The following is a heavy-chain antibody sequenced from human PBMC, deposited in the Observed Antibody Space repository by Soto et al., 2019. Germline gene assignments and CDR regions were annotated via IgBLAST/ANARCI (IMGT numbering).Heavy chain of an antibody. Sequence: AIYWVGRVIKKQGKGLEWMGIVYPGDSDTRYSPSFQGQVTISVDKSLSVAYLQWSSLKASDSAVYYCARHPAGGRPYRFEVLEVWLKRTTVT. CDR3: ARHPAGGRPYRFEVLEV. D-gene: IGHD1-26*01. CDR1: AIYW. V-gene: IGHV5-51*01. CDR2: VYPGDSDT. J-gene: IGHJ6*01.